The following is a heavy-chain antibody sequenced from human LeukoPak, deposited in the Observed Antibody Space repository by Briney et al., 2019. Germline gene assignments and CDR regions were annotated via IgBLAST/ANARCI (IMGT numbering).Heavy chain of an antibody. CDR2: FNPNSGGT. V-gene: IGHV1-2*04. CDR1: GYTFTGYY. D-gene: IGHD3-9*01. Sequence: ASVKVSCKASGYTFTGYYMHWVRQAPGQGLEWMGWFNPNSGGTNYAQKFQGWVTMTRDTSISTAYMELSRLRSDDTAVYYCARVGRYFDWLSEVPSDAFDIWGQGTMVTVSS. J-gene: IGHJ3*02. CDR3: ARVGRYFDWLSEVPSDAFDI.